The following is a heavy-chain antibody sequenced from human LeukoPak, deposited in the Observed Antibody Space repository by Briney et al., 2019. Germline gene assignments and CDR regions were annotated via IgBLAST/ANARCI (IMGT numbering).Heavy chain of an antibody. V-gene: IGHV1-18*01. D-gene: IGHD2-8*01. CDR3: ARDLGYCTIGTIFGRQRNWFDP. CDR1: GYVFTSHG. J-gene: IGHJ5*02. CDR2: ISTYNGNT. Sequence: VASVKVSCKASGYVFTSHGISWVRQAPGQGLEWMAWISTYNGNTHYAQKFQGRVTLTTDTSTSTVDMELRSLRSDDTAVYYCARDLGYCTIGTIFGRQRNWFDPWGQGTLVTVSS.